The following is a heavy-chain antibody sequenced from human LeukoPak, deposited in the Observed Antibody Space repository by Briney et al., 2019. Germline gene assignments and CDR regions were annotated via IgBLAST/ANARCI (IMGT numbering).Heavy chain of an antibody. Sequence: PSETLSLTCTVSGGSPSRYYWGWIRQPPGKGLEWIGYIYYSGSTNYNPSLKSRVTISVDTSKNQFSLKLSSVTAADTAVYYCAREGYYYYGMDVWGQGTTVTVSS. V-gene: IGHV4-59*01. CDR2: IYYSGST. J-gene: IGHJ6*02. CDR1: GGSPSRYY. CDR3: AREGYYYYGMDV.